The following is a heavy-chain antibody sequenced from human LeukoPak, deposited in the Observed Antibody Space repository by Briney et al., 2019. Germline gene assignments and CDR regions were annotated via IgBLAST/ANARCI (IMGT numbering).Heavy chain of an antibody. CDR3: ARRQPANSYPLSNWFDP. Sequence: SETLSLTCTVSGGSLSRSSYYWGWPRQPPGRGREWIGCIYYSVRTYYNPSLKSRVTIPVDTSKNQFSLKLSAVTAADTAVYYCARRQPANSYPLSNWFDPWGQGTLVTVSS. CDR1: GGSLSRSSYY. D-gene: IGHD1-26*01. CDR2: IYYSVRT. V-gene: IGHV4-39*01. J-gene: IGHJ5*02.